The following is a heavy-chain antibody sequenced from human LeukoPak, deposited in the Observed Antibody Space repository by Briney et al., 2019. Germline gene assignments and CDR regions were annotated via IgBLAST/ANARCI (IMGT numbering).Heavy chain of an antibody. V-gene: IGHV3-30*02. D-gene: IGHD3-16*01. J-gene: IGHJ5*02. CDR3: AKVTMGDVWFDP. CDR1: GFTLTSTG. Sequence: GGSLRLSCAMSGFTLTSTGMHWVRQAPGKVLEWVAFMHYDGRNILYADSVKGRFSISTDNSKNMVYLQMSSLRAEDTAVYYCAKVTMGDVWFDPWGQRTLVTVSS. CDR2: MHYDGRNI.